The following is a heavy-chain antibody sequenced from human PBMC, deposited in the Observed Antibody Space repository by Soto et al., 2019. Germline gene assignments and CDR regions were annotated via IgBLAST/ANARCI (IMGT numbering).Heavy chain of an antibody. D-gene: IGHD5-12*01. V-gene: IGHV3-30*18. Sequence: QVQRVESGGGVVQPGRSLRLSCAASGFTFSSYGMHWVRQAPGKGLEWVAVISYDGSNKYYADSVKGRFTISRDNSKNTLYLQMNSLRAEDTAVYYCAKDEATYGMDVWGQGTTVTVSS. CDR2: ISYDGSNK. J-gene: IGHJ6*02. CDR1: GFTFSSYG. CDR3: AKDEATYGMDV.